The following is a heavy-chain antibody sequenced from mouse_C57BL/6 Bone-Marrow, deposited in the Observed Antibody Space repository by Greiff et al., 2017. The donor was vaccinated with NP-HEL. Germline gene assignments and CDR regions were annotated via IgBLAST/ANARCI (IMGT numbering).Heavy chain of an antibody. V-gene: IGHV1-26*01. Sequence: VQLQQSGPELVKPGASVKISCKASGYTFTDYYMNWVKQSHGKSLEWIGDINPNNGGTSYNQKFKGKATLTVDKSSSTAYMELRSLTSEDSAVYYCASYGLFDYWGQGTTLTVSS. CDR3: ASYGLFDY. CDR2: INPNNGGT. D-gene: IGHD1-1*01. CDR1: GYTFTDYY. J-gene: IGHJ2*01.